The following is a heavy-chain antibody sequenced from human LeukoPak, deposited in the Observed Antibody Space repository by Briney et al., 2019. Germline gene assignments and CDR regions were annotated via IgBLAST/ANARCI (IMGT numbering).Heavy chain of an antibody. CDR1: GGTFSSYA. D-gene: IGHD6-19*01. J-gene: IGHJ4*02. Sequence: SVKVSCKASGGTFSSYAISWVRQAPGQGLEWMGRIIPNLGIANYAQKFQGRVTITADKSTSTAYMELSTLRSEDTAVYYCASIPGIAVAGTLRYWGQGTLVTVSS. V-gene: IGHV1-69*04. CDR2: IIPNLGIA. CDR3: ASIPGIAVAGTLRY.